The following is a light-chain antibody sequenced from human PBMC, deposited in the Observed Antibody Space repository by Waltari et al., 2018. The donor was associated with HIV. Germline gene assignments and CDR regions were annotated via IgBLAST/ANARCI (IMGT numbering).Light chain of an antibody. Sequence: NFMLTQPHSVSESPGKTVTISCTRSSGSIASNYVQWYQQRPGSASTTVLYEDNQRPSGVPDRFSGSIDSSSNSASLTISGLKTEDEADYYCQSYDSSNVVFGGGTKLTVL. CDR3: QSYDSSNVV. J-gene: IGLJ2*01. CDR1: SGSIASNY. V-gene: IGLV6-57*04. CDR2: EDN.